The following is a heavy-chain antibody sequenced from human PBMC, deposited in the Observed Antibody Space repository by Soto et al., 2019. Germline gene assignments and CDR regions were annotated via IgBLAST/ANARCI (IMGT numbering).Heavy chain of an antibody. CDR3: AKYPLLDYGDWLYAFDY. D-gene: IGHD4-17*01. CDR1: GFMFRSYA. Sequence: GGSLRLSCAASGFMFRSYAMSWVRQAPGKGLEWVAGISISGDNTYYADSVKGRFIISRDNSKNTLYLQMNSVRAEDTAVYYCAKYPLLDYGDWLYAFDYGGQGPLVTVSA. CDR2: ISISGDNT. J-gene: IGHJ4*02. V-gene: IGHV3-23*01.